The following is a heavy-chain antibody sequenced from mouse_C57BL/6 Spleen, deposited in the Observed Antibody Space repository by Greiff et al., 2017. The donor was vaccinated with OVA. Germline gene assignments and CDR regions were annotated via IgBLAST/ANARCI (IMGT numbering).Heavy chain of an antibody. CDR3: ARDYYGSSLDY. J-gene: IGHJ2*01. D-gene: IGHD1-1*01. CDR1: GYSITSGYY. V-gene: IGHV3-6*01. Sequence: DVKLQESGPGLVKPSQSLSLTCSVTGYSITSGYYWNWIRQFPGNKLEWMGYISYDGSNNYNPSLKNRISITRDTSKNQFFLKLNSVTTEDTATYCCARDYYGSSLDYWGQGTTLTVSS. CDR2: ISYDGSN.